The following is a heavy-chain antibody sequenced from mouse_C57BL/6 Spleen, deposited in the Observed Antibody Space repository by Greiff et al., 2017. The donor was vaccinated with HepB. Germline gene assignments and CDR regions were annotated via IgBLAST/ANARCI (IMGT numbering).Heavy chain of an antibody. V-gene: IGHV1-5*01. CDR3: TREEDDYDGPWFAY. J-gene: IGHJ3*01. Sequence: EVHLVESGTVLARPGASVKMSCKTSGYTFTSYWMHWVKQRPGQGLEWIVAIYPGNSDTSYNQKFKGKAKLTAVTSASTAYMELSSLTNEDSAVYYCTREEDDYDGPWFAYWGQGTLVTVSA. D-gene: IGHD2-4*01. CDR2: IYPGNSDT. CDR1: GYTFTSYW.